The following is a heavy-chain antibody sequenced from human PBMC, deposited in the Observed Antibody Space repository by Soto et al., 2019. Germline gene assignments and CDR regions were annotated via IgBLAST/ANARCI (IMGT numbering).Heavy chain of an antibody. V-gene: IGHV1-69*01. J-gene: IGHJ5*02. CDR3: ARRCGGSCSRWDWFDP. D-gene: IGHD2-15*01. Sequence: QVQLVQSGAEVKKPGSSVKVSCKASGGTFSSYAISWVRQSPGQGLEWMRGIIPIFGTANYAQKFQGRVTITADESTSTAYMDLSSLRSEDTAVYYCARRCGGSCSRWDWFDPWGQGTLVTVSS. CDR1: GGTFSSYA. CDR2: IIPIFGTA.